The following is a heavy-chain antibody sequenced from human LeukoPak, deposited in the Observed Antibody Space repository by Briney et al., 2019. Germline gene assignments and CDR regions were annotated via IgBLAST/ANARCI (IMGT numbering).Heavy chain of an antibody. J-gene: IGHJ3*02. CDR2: IKQDGSEK. CDR1: GFTFSSLW. V-gene: IGHV3-7*01. D-gene: IGHD1-14*01. Sequence: VGSLRLSCAGSGFTFSSLWMSWFRQAPGKGLEWVAIIKQDGSEKYYVDSVKGRFTVSRDNAKKGVYLQMNNLRVDDTAVYYCAGDAGWTFGIWGQGTKVVVSS. CDR3: AGDAGWTFGI.